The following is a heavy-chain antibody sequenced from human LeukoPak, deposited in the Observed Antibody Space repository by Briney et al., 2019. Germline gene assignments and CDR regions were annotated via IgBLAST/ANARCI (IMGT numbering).Heavy chain of an antibody. CDR2: IFYSGSI. D-gene: IGHD5-12*01. J-gene: IGHJ4*02. Sequence: SETLSLTCTVSGGSISGYYWGWIRQPPGKGLEWIGNIFYSGSIYYNPSLNSRVTISVDTSRNQFSLRLSSVTAADTAVYYCARHLRFAYYFDYWGQGTLVTVSS. CDR3: ARHLRFAYYFDY. V-gene: IGHV4-39*01. CDR1: GGSISGYY.